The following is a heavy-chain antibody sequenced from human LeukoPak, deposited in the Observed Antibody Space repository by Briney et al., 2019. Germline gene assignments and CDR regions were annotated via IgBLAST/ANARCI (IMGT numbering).Heavy chain of an antibody. J-gene: IGHJ6*03. V-gene: IGHV3-20*04. Sequence: SPGGSLRLSCAASGFTFDDYGMSWVRQAPGKGLEWVSGINWNGGSTGYADSVKGRFTISRDNAKNSLYLQMNSLRAEDTAVYYCARVIVVVTAIPGDYYMDVWGKGTTVTVSS. CDR1: GFTFDDYG. CDR3: ARVIVVVTAIPGDYYMDV. CDR2: INWNGGST. D-gene: IGHD2-21*02.